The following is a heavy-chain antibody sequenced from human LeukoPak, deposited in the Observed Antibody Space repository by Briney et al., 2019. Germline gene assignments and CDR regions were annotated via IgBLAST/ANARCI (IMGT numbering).Heavy chain of an antibody. CDR2: IYSSGST. D-gene: IGHD3-3*01. Sequence: PGGSLRLSCAASGFTFSRNSMTWVRQAPGKGLEWVSVIYSSGSTYYADSVKGRFTISRDNSKNTLYLQMNSLRAEDTAVYYCARDDIGSGYYRRYFQNWGQGTLVTVSS. J-gene: IGHJ1*01. CDR3: ARDDIGSGYYRRYFQN. CDR1: GFTFSRNS. V-gene: IGHV3-66*01.